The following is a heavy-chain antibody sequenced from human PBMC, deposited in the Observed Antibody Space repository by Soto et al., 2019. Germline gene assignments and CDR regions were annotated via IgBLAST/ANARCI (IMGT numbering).Heavy chain of an antibody. V-gene: IGHV4-34*01. CDR2: INHSGST. CDR3: ARVRAPGAKEEDDSSGSNRYYFDY. J-gene: IGHJ4*02. D-gene: IGHD3-10*01. CDR1: GGSFSGYY. Sequence: PSETLSLTCAVYGGSFSGYYWSWIRKPPGKGLEWIGEINHSGSTNYNPSLKSRVTISVDTSKNQFSLKLSSVTAADTAVYYCARVRAPGAKEEDDSSGSNRYYFDYWGQGTLVTVSS.